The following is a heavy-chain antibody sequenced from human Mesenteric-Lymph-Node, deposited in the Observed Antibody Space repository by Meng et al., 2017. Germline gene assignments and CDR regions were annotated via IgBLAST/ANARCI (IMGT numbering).Heavy chain of an antibody. CDR2: IIPIFGTA. V-gene: IGHV1-69*01. J-gene: IGHJ4*02. CDR1: GGTFSSYA. Sequence: HVHCGTSGAEVKKPGSSVEVSCKASGGTFSSYAISWVRQAPGQGLEWMGGIIPIFGTANYAQKFQGRVTITADESTSTAYMELSSLRSEDTAVYYCARGEQLGYFDYWGQGTLVTVSS. CDR3: ARGEQLGYFDY. D-gene: IGHD5-18*01.